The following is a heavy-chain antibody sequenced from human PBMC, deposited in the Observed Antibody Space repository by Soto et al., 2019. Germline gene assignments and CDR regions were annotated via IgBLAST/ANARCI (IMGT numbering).Heavy chain of an antibody. J-gene: IGHJ4*02. D-gene: IGHD1-7*01. CDR1: GFIFRIYD. CDR2: ISPTGGTT. CDR3: AKLAPELSTSLFYFDS. Sequence: LRLSCATSGFIFRIYDMSWVRQAPGKGLEWVSGISPTGGTTYYADSVKGRFTISRDNSGHTLFLTLKSLRVDDTAIYYCAKLAPELSTSLFYFDSRGQCTLFPVSS. V-gene: IGHV3-23*01.